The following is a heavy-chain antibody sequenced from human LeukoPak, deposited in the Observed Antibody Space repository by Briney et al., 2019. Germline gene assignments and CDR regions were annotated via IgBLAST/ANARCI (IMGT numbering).Heavy chain of an antibody. CDR1: GYTFTSYG. J-gene: IGHJ4*02. D-gene: IGHD1-7*01. Sequence: GASVKVSCKASGYTFTSYGMHWVRQAPGQRLEWMGWINAGNGNTKYSQKFQGRVTITRDTSASTAYMELSSLRSEDTAVYYCARCLTGTTLDFDYWGQGTLVTVSS. CDR3: ARCLTGTTLDFDY. V-gene: IGHV1-3*01. CDR2: INAGNGNT.